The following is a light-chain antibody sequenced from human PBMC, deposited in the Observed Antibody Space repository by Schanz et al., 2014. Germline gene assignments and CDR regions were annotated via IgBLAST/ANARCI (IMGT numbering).Light chain of an antibody. Sequence: QSALTQPPSASGSPGQSVTISCTGTSSDIGNYNYVSWYQQHPGQAPKLVIYEVTKRPSGVPDRFSGSKSGNTASLTVSGLQAEDEADYYCSSYRRTAAVAVFGTGTKLTVL. J-gene: IGLJ1*01. CDR3: SSYRRTAAVAV. CDR1: SSDIGNYNY. V-gene: IGLV2-8*01. CDR2: EVT.